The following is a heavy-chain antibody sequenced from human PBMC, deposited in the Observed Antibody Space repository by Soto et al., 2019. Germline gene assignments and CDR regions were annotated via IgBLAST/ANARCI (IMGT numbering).Heavy chain of an antibody. J-gene: IGHJ1*01. V-gene: IGHV2-5*01. CDR2: IYWNDDK. CDR3: AHSREAAAPSSSMWIQH. D-gene: IGHD6-13*01. Sequence: SGPTLVNPTQTLTLTCTFSGFSLSTSGVGVGWIRQPPGKALEWLALIYWNDDKRYSPSLKSRLTITKDTSKNQVVLTMTNMDPVDTATYYCAHSREAAAPSSSMWIQHWGQGTLVTVSS. CDR1: GFSLSTSGVG.